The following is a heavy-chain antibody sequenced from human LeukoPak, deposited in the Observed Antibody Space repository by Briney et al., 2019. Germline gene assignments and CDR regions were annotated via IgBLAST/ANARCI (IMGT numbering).Heavy chain of an antibody. CDR2: LSAAGGGT. V-gene: IGHV3-23*01. Sequence: PGGSLRLSCAASGFTFSRYPMSGVRQAPGKGPEWVSTLSAAGGGTYYAGSVRGRFTISRDDSKNTLYLQMFSLRAEDTALYYCAKTSSSGWYAFDSWGQGTLVTVSS. J-gene: IGHJ4*02. D-gene: IGHD6-19*01. CDR1: GFTFSRYP. CDR3: AKTSSSGWYAFDS.